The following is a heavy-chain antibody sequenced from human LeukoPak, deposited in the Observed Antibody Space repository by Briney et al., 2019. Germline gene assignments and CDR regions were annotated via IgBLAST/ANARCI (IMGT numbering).Heavy chain of an antibody. Sequence: GGSLRLSCAASGFTFSSYWMRWVRQAPGKGLVWVSRIKSDGSSTSYADSVKGRFTISRDNAKNTLYLQMNSLRVEDTAVYYCARGYGGFDTWGQGTLVTVSS. CDR1: GFTFSSYW. CDR2: IKSDGSST. CDR3: ARGYGGFDT. D-gene: IGHD3-10*01. V-gene: IGHV3-74*01. J-gene: IGHJ5*02.